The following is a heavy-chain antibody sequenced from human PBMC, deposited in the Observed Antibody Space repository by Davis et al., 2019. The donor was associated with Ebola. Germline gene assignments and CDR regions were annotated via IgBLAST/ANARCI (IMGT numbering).Heavy chain of an antibody. CDR2: INAGNGNT. Sequence: ASVKVSCKASGYTFTNYGITWVRQAPGQGLEWMGWINAGNGNTKYSQKFQGRVTITRDTSASTAYMELSSLRSEDTAVYYCARWLAAAGTRPYYYYGMDVWGKGTTVTVSS. D-gene: IGHD6-13*01. J-gene: IGHJ6*04. CDR3: ARWLAAAGTRPYYYYGMDV. V-gene: IGHV1-3*01. CDR1: GYTFTNYG.